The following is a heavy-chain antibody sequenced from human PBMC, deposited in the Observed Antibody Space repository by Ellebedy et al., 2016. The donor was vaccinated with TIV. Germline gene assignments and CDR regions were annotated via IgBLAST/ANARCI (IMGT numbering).Heavy chain of an antibody. V-gene: IGHV1-18*04. J-gene: IGHJ3*02. CDR1: GYTFGNYG. CDR3: ARTSYSSGWYRHPFDI. Sequence: ASVKVSCXASGYTFGNYGINWVRQAPGQGLEWMGWISAYNDNTKYAQKFQGRLTMTTDTSTSTAYMELRSLRSDDTAVYYCARTSYSSGWYRHPFDIWGQGTMVTVSS. CDR2: ISAYNDNT. D-gene: IGHD6-19*01.